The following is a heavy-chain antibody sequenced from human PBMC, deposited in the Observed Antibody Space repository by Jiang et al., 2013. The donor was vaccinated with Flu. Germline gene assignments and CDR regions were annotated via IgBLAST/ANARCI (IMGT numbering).Heavy chain of an antibody. J-gene: IGHJ6*03. CDR1: GGTSSNYS. V-gene: IGHV1-69*04. CDR3: ASGGPPNNYFYYYYMDV. CDR2: IIPILGIT. Sequence: SGAEVKKPGSSVKVSCKASGGTSSNYSFNWLRQAPGQGLEWMGRIIPILGITNYAQKSQGRVTITADKSTSTAYMELSSLRSEDTAVYYCASGGPPNNYFYYYYMDVWGKGTTVTVS.